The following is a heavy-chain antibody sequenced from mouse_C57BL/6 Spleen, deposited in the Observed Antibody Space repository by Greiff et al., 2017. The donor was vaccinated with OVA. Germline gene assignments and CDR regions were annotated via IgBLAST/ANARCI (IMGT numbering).Heavy chain of an antibody. Sequence: VQLQQSGAELVRPGASVKLSCTASGFNIKDDYMHWVKQRPEQGLEWIGWIDPENGDTEYAAKFQGKVTITADTASNTAYLQLSSLTSEDTAVYYCTTSGRGFAYWGQGTLVTVSA. CDR1: GFNIKDDY. D-gene: IGHD1-1*01. CDR3: TTSGRGFAY. J-gene: IGHJ3*01. CDR2: IDPENGDT. V-gene: IGHV14-4*01.